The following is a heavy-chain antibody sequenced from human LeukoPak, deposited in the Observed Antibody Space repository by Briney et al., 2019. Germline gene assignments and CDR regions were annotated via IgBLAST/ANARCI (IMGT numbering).Heavy chain of an antibody. D-gene: IGHD3-22*01. CDR3: AKGGVVITTFDY. CDR1: GFTFSSYG. Sequence: GGSLTLSCAASGFTFSSYGMSWVRQAPGKGLEWFSTISGSGGNTYYADSVQGRFTISRDNSKNKLYLQMNSLRAEDTAVYYCAKGGVVITTFDYWGQGTLVTVSS. V-gene: IGHV3-23*01. CDR2: ISGSGGNT. J-gene: IGHJ4*02.